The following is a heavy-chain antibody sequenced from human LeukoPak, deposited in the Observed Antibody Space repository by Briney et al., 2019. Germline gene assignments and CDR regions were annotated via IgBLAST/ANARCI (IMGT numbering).Heavy chain of an antibody. CDR3: ARSPHMKSSGYYFPDY. J-gene: IGHJ4*02. D-gene: IGHD3-22*01. CDR2: ISSSGSTI. Sequence: GGSLRLSCAASGFTFSDYYMSWIRQAPGKGLEWVSYISSSGSTIYYADSVKGRFTISRDNAKNSLYLQMNSLRAEDTAVYYCARSPHMKSSGYYFPDYWGQGTLVTVSS. V-gene: IGHV3-11*01. CDR1: GFTFSDYY.